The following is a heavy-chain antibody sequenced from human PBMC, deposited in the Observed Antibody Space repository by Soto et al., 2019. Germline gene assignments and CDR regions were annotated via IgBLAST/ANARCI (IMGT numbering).Heavy chain of an antibody. V-gene: IGHV4-59*01. CDR1: GGSISSSY. CDR3: ERGRGGYFDY. J-gene: IGHJ4*02. Sequence: QVQLQEAGPGLVKPSETLSLTCTVSGGSISSSYWSWIRQPPGKGLEWIGYIYYRGSTNYNPSLKSRVTISVDTSRNQFSLKLSSVTAADTAVYYCERGRGGYFDYWGQGTLVTVSS. D-gene: IGHD3-16*01. CDR2: IYYRGST.